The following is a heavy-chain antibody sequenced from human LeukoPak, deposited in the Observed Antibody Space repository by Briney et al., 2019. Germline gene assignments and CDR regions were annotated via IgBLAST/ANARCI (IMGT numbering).Heavy chain of an antibody. D-gene: IGHD3-22*01. CDR1: GGTFSSYA. CDR2: IIPIFGTA. Sequence: ASVKVSCKASGGTFSSYAISWVRQAPGQGPEWMGGIIPIFGTANYAQKFQGRVTITADESTSTAYMELSSLRSEDTAVYYCARDPHYYDSSGYLGTDYWGQGTLVTVSS. CDR3: ARDPHYYDSSGYLGTDY. J-gene: IGHJ4*02. V-gene: IGHV1-69*13.